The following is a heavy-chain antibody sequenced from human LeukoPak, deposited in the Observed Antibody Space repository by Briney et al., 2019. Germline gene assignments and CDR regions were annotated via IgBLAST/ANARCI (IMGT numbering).Heavy chain of an antibody. CDR1: GYTFTNYG. D-gene: IGHD5-12*01. Sequence: GASVKVSCKASGYTFTNYGITWVRQAPEQGLEWMGWISTYNGDTNYAQSLQGRVTMTTDTSTTTAYMELSNLSSDDTAVYYCARGRGSTSRHWGQGTQVTVSS. CDR3: ARGRGSTSRH. CDR2: ISTYNGDT. V-gene: IGHV1-18*01. J-gene: IGHJ4*02.